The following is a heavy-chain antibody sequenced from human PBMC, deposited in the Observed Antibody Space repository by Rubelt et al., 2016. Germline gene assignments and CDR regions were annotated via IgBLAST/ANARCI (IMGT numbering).Heavy chain of an antibody. CDR1: GFNLGDAS. CDR2: IESNTYGGTT. J-gene: IGHJ4*02. D-gene: IGHD3-3*02. CDR3: TTKALTEVNGFDY. V-gene: IGHV3-15*04. Sequence: EVHLVESGGGLVKPGGSLRLSCAASGFNLGDASMNWVRQAPGKGLEWVGHIESNTYGGTTDYGPAVKGRFTVSRDDAKNMLFLQMNSVKTEDTALYFCTTKALTEVNGFDYWGQGTLVTVSS.